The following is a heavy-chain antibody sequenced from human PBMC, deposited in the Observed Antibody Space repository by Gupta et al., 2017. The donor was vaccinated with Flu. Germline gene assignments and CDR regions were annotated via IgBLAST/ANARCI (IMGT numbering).Heavy chain of an antibody. CDR1: GFTFSDSH. Sequence: EVQLVESGGGLVQPGGSLRLTCVMSGFTFSDSHMNWIRQAPGKGLEWIAYIGSGGNTDYADSVRGRFTISRDNARDSLFLQMNSLRDEDTALYYCARDLNWAFIVWGQGAKVTVSS. CDR2: IGSGGNT. J-gene: IGHJ4*02. D-gene: IGHD3-16*02. CDR3: ARDLNWAFIV. V-gene: IGHV3-48*02.